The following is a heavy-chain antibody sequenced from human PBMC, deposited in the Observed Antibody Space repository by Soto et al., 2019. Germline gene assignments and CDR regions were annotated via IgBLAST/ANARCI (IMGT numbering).Heavy chain of an antibody. J-gene: IGHJ5*01. V-gene: IGHV4-34*01. CDR2: INHSGRV. Sequence: SETLSLTCAVYGGSFSGHSWTWIRQSPGKGLEWIGDINHSGRVNYSPSLRSRVTISLDTSKNQFSLTLSAVTAADTAMYYCSTRAYDTNGYYRFDPWGQGTLVTVSS. CDR1: GGSFSGHS. D-gene: IGHD3-22*01. CDR3: STRAYDTNGYYRFDP.